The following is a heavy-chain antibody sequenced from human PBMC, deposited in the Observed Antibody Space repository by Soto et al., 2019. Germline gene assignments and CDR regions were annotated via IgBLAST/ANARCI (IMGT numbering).Heavy chain of an antibody. CDR2: ISGSASNA. CDR3: AKVTTTWPTFDY. V-gene: IGHV3-23*01. J-gene: IGHJ4*02. D-gene: IGHD1-1*01. CDR1: GFTFSNSA. Sequence: HLGGSLRLSCAASGFTFSNSAMSWVRQAPGKGLEWVSGISGSASNAYYADSVKGRFTISRDNSKNTLYLEVKSLRAEDTAVYYCAKVTTTWPTFDYWGQGTLVTVSS.